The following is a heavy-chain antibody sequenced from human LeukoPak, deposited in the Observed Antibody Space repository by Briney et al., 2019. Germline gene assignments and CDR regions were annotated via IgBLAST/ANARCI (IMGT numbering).Heavy chain of an antibody. D-gene: IGHD3-10*01. J-gene: IGHJ4*02. CDR3: ARDWYYGSGSYPHY. CDR2: ISSSGSNI. Sequence: GGSLRLSCAASGFTFSDYYMSWIRQAPGKGLEWVSYISSSGSNIYYADSVKVRFTISRDNAKNSLYLQMNSLRAEDTAVYYCARDWYYGSGSYPHYWGQGTLVTVSS. V-gene: IGHV3-11*01. CDR1: GFTFSDYY.